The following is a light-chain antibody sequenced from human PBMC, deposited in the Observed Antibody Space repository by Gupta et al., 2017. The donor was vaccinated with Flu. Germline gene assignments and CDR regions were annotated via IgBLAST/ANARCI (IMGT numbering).Light chain of an antibody. CDR2: DVD. V-gene: IGLV2-11*01. CDR3: CSYAGSYTWV. Sequence: QSALTQPRSVSGSPGQSVAISCTGTSSDIGGYKYVSWCQQHPGKAPKLIIYDVDKRPSGVPDRFSGSKSGNTASLTISGLQAEDEGDYYCCSYAGSYTWVFGGGTKLTV. J-gene: IGLJ3*02. CDR1: SSDIGGYKY.